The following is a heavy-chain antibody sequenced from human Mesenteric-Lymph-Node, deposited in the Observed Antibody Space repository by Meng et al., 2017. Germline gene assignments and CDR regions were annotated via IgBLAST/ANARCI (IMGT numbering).Heavy chain of an antibody. J-gene: IGHJ5*02. V-gene: IGHV4-31*03. CDR2: IHSSGST. Sequence: QGRVQGVGPGRVKPSQPLSPTCTVSGGSISSGGYYWSWIRQHPGKGLEWIGYIHSSGSTYYNPSLRSRLTISVDTSKNQFSLKLSSVTAADTAVYYCARASYGSGSPLGESWFDPWGQGTLVTVSS. D-gene: IGHD3-10*01. CDR3: ARASYGSGSPLGESWFDP. CDR1: GGSISSGGYY.